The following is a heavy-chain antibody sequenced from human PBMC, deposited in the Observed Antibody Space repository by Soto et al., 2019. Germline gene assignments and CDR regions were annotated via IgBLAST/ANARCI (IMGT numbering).Heavy chain of an antibody. CDR2: FYYRGNT. J-gene: IGHJ4*02. V-gene: IGHV4-59*01. D-gene: IGHD1-1*01. CDR3: ARDTTREGYFDY. CDR1: GGSISGYY. Sequence: SEILSLTCTVSGGSISGYYWSWIRQPPGKGLEWIGYFYYRGNTSYNPSLKSRVTISMGTSRNHFSLTLSSVTAADTAVYYCARDTTREGYFDYWGQGTLVTVSS.